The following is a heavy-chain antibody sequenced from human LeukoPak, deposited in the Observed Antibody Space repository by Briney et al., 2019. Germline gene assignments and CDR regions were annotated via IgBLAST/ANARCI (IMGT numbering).Heavy chain of an antibody. CDR3: AREGFYYFDF. Sequence: GGSLRLSCAASGFIFNNNFMSWVRQVPGEGLEWLANIKQDGSEKTYVDSVKGRFTIFRDNAKNLFYLHMNSLRAEDTAVYYCAREGFYYFDFWGQGALVTVAS. J-gene: IGHJ4*01. V-gene: IGHV3-7*01. CDR1: GFIFNNNF. CDR2: IKQDGSEK.